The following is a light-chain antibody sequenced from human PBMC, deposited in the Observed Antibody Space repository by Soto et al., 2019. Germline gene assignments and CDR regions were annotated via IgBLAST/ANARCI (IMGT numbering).Light chain of an antibody. V-gene: IGKV3-11*01. CDR2: GTS. CDR1: QSVSNKY. Sequence: EIVLTQSPGTLSLSPGERATLSCRASQSVSNKYLDRYQQKPGPAHRLLIYGTSNRATGIPARFSGRGSGTEFTLTISSLEPEDFSVYHCQQRSSWPSFGQGTRLE. J-gene: IGKJ5*01. CDR3: QQRSSWPS.